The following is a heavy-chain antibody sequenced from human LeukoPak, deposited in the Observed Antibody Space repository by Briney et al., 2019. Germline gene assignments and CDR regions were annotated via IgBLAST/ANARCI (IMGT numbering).Heavy chain of an antibody. CDR3: AKDRLLNCRGDCYIFDY. Sequence: SETLSLTCTVSGDSIRSVSYYWSWIRQPPGKGLEWIGYIYYSGSTNYNPSLKSRVTISVDTSKNQFSLKLSSVTAADTAVYYCAKDRLLNCRGDCYIFDYWGQGTVVTVSS. V-gene: IGHV4-61*01. J-gene: IGHJ4*02. CDR1: GDSIRSVSYY. D-gene: IGHD2-21*02. CDR2: IYYSGST.